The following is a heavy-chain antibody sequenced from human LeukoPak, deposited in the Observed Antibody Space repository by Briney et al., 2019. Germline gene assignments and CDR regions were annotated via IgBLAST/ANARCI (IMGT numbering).Heavy chain of an antibody. CDR3: AKGYVSTGWYPEY. CDR1: GFTFSSYG. J-gene: IGHJ4*02. Sequence: GGSLRLSCAPSGFTFSSYGMYWVRQAPGKGLEWVALISYDGSNKYYADSVMGRFTISRDNSKNTLYLQMNSLSAEDTAVYYCAKGYVSTGWYPEYWGQGTLVTVSS. V-gene: IGHV3-30*18. CDR2: ISYDGSNK. D-gene: IGHD6-19*01.